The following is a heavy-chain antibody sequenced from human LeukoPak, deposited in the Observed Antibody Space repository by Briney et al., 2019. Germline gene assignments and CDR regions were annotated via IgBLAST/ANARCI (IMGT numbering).Heavy chain of an antibody. D-gene: IGHD5-24*01. CDR3: ARAVRDGYDYYFDY. Sequence: PSQTLSLTCTVSGGSISSGSYYWSWTRQPAGKGLEWIGRIYTSGSTNYNPSLKSRVTISVDTSKNQFSLKLSSVTAADTAVYYCARAVRDGYDYYFDYWGQGTLVTVSS. CDR1: GGSISSGSYY. V-gene: IGHV4-61*02. J-gene: IGHJ4*02. CDR2: IYTSGST.